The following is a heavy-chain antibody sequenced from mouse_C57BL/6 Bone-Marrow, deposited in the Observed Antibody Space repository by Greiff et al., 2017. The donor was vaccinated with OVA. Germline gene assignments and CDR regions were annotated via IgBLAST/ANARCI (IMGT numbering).Heavy chain of an antibody. V-gene: IGHV5-15*01. J-gene: IGHJ3*01. CDR2: ISNLAYSI. CDR3: ARRDSSYSWFAY. CDR1: GFTFSDYG. D-gene: IGHD1-1*01. Sequence: EVQLVESGGGLVQPGGSLKLSCAASGFTFSDYGMAWVRQAPRKGPEWVAFISNLAYSISYADTVTGRFTISRENAKNTLELKMRSLRSEDTALYYCARRDSSYSWFAYWGQGTLVTVSA.